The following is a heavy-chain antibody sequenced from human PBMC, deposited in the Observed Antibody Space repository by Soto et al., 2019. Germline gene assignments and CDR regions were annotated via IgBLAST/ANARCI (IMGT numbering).Heavy chain of an antibody. D-gene: IGHD2-15*01. Sequence: QVQLVQSGAEVKKPGASVKVSCKASGYTFTSYGITWVRQAPGQGLEWMGWISAYNGNTNYAQKLQGRVTMTTDTSTSTAYMELRSLRSDDTAVYYCARAVGAQPVSGCSCYFDYWGQGTLVTVSS. CDR1: GYTFTSYG. J-gene: IGHJ4*02. CDR2: ISAYNGNT. CDR3: ARAVGAQPVSGCSCYFDY. V-gene: IGHV1-18*01.